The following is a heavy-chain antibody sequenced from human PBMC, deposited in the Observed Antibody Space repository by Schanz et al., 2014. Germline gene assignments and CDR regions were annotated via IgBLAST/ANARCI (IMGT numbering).Heavy chain of an antibody. CDR3: AKDPSHGDYDYYFDY. V-gene: IGHV3-23*04. Sequence: VQLVESGGGVVQPGRSLRLSCAASGFTFSSYGMHWVRQAPGKGLEWVSGISGSGGSTYYADSVKGRFTISRDNSKNTLYLQMNSLRAEDTAVYYCAKDPSHGDYDYYFDYWGQGTLVTVFS. D-gene: IGHD3-22*01. CDR1: GFTFSSYG. J-gene: IGHJ4*02. CDR2: ISGSGGST.